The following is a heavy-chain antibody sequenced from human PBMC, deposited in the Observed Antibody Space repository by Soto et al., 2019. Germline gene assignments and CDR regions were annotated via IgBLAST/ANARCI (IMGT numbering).Heavy chain of an antibody. CDR1: GYTFSNFP. J-gene: IGHJ4*02. D-gene: IGHD3-10*01. Sequence: QVQLVQSGTEVKKPGASVKVSCQASGYTFSNFPMHWVRQAPGQGLEWMGWINAANGDTGYSQKYQDRVTITGDTSTHTAYSELTSLTSEDTAVYYCASRDYYHSDIYHFDYWCEGTLVTVAS. V-gene: IGHV1-3*01. CDR3: ASRDYYHSDIYHFDY. CDR2: INAANGDT.